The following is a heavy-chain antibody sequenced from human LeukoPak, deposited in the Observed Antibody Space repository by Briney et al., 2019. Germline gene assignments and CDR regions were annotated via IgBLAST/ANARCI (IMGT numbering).Heavy chain of an antibody. J-gene: IGHJ4*02. Sequence: GGSLRLSCAASGFTFSSYAMTWVRQAPGKGLEWVSAISGSGGSTYCADSVKGRFTISRDNSKNTVYLQMNSLRAEDTAVYYCAKFTIFGVVALGYFDYWGQGTLVTVSS. CDR2: ISGSGGST. CDR1: GFTFSSYA. CDR3: AKFTIFGVVALGYFDY. V-gene: IGHV3-23*01. D-gene: IGHD3-3*01.